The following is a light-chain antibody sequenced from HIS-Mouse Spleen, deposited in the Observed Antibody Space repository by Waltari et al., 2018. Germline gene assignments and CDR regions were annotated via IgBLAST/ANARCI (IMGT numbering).Light chain of an antibody. CDR2: RNN. V-gene: IGLV1-44*01. CDR3: AAWDDSLNGVV. CDR1: SSNIGSNT. Sequence: QSVLTQPPSASGSPGQRVTIPCSGSSSNIGSNTVNWYQQLPGTAPKLLIYRNNPRPSGVPDRFSGSKSGTSASLAISGLQSEDEADYYCAAWDDSLNGVVFGGGTKLTVL. J-gene: IGLJ2*01.